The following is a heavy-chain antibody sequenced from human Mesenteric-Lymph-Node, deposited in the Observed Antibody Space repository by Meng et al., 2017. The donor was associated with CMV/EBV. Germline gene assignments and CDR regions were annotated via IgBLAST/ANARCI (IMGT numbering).Heavy chain of an antibody. CDR1: GDSFNRYD. CDR2: MNPNSGNS. Sequence: CKGSGDSFNRYDINWVRQVPGQGLEWMGWMNPNSGNSDFAQNFQGRVTMTSNTSTSTIYMELSSLRSDDTAVYYCSRGRYGTSWYGVLWGQGTLVTVSS. J-gene: IGHJ4*02. CDR3: SRGRYGTSWYGVL. V-gene: IGHV1-8*01. D-gene: IGHD6-13*01.